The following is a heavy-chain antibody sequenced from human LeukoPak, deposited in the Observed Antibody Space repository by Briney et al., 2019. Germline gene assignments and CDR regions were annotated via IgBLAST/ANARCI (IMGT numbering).Heavy chain of an antibody. D-gene: IGHD4-17*01. CDR2: IWNDGSHQ. V-gene: IGHV3-33*08. CDR3: ARDATEYGDSHFDW. J-gene: IGHJ4*02. CDR1: GFTFSSYS. Sequence: PGGSLRLSCAASGFTFSSYSMSWVRQAPGKGLEWVAVIWNDGSHQYYADSEKGRFTISRDNSRNTVYLQMNRLRVEDTAVYYCARDATEYGDSHFDWWGQGTLVTVSS.